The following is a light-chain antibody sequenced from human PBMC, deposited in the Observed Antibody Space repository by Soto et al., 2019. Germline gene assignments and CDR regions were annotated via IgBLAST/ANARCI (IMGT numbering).Light chain of an antibody. CDR3: TSYTTRSTYV. J-gene: IGLJ1*01. V-gene: IGLV2-14*03. CDR2: AVS. Sequence: QSALTQPASVSGSPGQSITISCTGTSSDVGNYDYVSWYQQYPGKAPKLMIYAVSRRPSGVSNRFSGSKSGNTASLTISGLQAEDEADYYCTSYTTRSTYVFGTGTKVTVL. CDR1: SSDVGNYDY.